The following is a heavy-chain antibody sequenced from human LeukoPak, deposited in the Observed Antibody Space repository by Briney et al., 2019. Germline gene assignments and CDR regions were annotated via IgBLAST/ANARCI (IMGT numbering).Heavy chain of an antibody. V-gene: IGHV3-74*01. D-gene: IGHD5-18*01. Sequence: GGSLRLSCAASGFTFRSFWMHWVRQPPGKGLVWVSGINSDGSTTGYADSVKGRFTISRDNAKSTVHLQMNSLRAEDTAVYYCARGGYGAHMGWGQGTLVTVSS. CDR1: GFTFRSFW. CDR2: INSDGSTT. CDR3: ARGGYGAHMG. J-gene: IGHJ4*02.